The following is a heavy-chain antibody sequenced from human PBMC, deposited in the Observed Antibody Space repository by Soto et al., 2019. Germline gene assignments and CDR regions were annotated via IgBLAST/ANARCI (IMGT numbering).Heavy chain of an antibody. J-gene: IGHJ5*02. V-gene: IGHV4-59*01. CDR3: ARNHYGDPPLNNWFDP. D-gene: IGHD4-17*01. Sequence: SESLSLTCAVSGVSISTYYWTWVRQPPGKGLEWIGYVHYSGGTIYNPSPRGRVTISVEVSKNEFSLKMNSVAAADAAIYYCARNHYGDPPLNNWFDPWGQGTLVTV. CDR1: GVSISTYY. CDR2: VHYSGGT.